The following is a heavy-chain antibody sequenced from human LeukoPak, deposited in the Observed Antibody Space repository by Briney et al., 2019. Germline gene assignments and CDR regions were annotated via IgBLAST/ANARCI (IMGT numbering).Heavy chain of an antibody. V-gene: IGHV4-34*01. CDR3: ARKGKQLVWGY. CDR2: INHSGST. J-gene: IGHJ4*02. CDR1: GFTFSNAW. D-gene: IGHD6-6*01. Sequence: PGGSLRLSCAASGFTFSNAWMSWVRQAPGKGLEWIGEINHSGSTNYNPSLKSRVTISVDTSKNQFSLKLSSVTAADTAVYYCARKGKQLVWGYWGQGTLVTVSS.